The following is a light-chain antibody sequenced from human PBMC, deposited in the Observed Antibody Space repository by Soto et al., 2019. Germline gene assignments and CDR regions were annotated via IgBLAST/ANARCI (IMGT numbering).Light chain of an antibody. Sequence: QSVLTQPPSVSGAPGQSVTISCTGSSSNIGAGKDVHWYRQLPGAAPKFLISDSNHRPSGVPDRFSVSKSGASASLAITGLRAEDEGDYFCQSYGTSLSGLYVFGTGTKVTVL. CDR3: QSYGTSLSGLYV. J-gene: IGLJ1*01. V-gene: IGLV1-40*01. CDR2: DSN. CDR1: SSNIGAGKD.